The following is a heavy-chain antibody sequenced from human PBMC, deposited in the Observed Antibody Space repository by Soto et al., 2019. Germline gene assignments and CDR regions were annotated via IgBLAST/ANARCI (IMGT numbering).Heavy chain of an antibody. CDR3: ARHYYGSGPDAFDI. V-gene: IGHV4-39*01. Sequence: SETLSLTCTVSGGSISSSSYYWGWIRQPPGKGLEWIGSIYYSGSTYYNPSLKSRVTISVDTSKNQLSLKLNSLTAADTAVYYCARHYYGSGPDAFDIWGQGTMVTVSS. J-gene: IGHJ3*02. D-gene: IGHD3-10*01. CDR2: IYYSGST. CDR1: GGSISSSSYY.